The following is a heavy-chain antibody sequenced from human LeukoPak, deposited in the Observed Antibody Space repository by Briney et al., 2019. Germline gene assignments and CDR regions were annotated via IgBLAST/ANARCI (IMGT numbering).Heavy chain of an antibody. J-gene: IGHJ5*02. CDR2: IYYSGST. CDR3: ARGRFWFDP. CDR1: GGSISSYY. Sequence: SETLSLTCTVSGGSISSYYWSWIRQPPGKRLEGIGYIYYSGSTNYNPSLKSRVTISVDTSKNQFSLKLSSVTAADTAVYYCARGRFWFDPWGQGTLVTVSS. V-gene: IGHV4-59*01.